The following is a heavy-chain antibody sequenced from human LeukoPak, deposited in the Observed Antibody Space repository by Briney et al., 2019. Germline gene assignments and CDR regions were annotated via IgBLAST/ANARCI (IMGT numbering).Heavy chain of an antibody. J-gene: IGHJ6*03. Sequence: QPGGSLRLSCAASGFTFSSYAMSWVRQAPGKGLEWVSAISGSGGSTYYADSVKGRFTISRDNSKNTLYLQMSSLRAEDTAVYYCAKRSWYFYYMDVWGKGTTVTVSS. CDR1: GFTFSSYA. CDR2: ISGSGGST. D-gene: IGHD1-26*01. CDR3: AKRSWYFYYMDV. V-gene: IGHV3-23*01.